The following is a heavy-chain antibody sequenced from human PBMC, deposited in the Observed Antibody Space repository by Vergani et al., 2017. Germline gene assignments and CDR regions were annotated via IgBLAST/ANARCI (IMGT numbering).Heavy chain of an antibody. D-gene: IGHD1-26*01. CDR3: ARALRIRYPLEYWVSGY. J-gene: IGHJ4*02. V-gene: IGHV1-46*03. CDR2: INPSGGST. Sequence: QVQLVQSGAEVKKPGASVKVSCKASGYTFTSYYMHWVRQAPGQGLEWMGIINPSGGSTSYAQKFQGRVTMTRDTSTSTVYIELSSLRSEDTAVYYCARALRIRYPLEYWVSGYWGQGTLVTVSS. CDR1: GYTFTSYY.